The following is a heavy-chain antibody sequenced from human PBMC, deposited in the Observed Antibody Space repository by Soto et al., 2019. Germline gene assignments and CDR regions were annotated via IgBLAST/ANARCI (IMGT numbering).Heavy chain of an antibody. J-gene: IGHJ4*02. V-gene: IGHV3-33*01. CDR1: GFTFSNHG. CDR3: ARDHIYDSSGLTDY. CDR2: VWYDGNSK. Sequence: TGGSLRLSCAASGFTFSNHGMHWVRQAPGKGLEWVAVVWYDGNSKYYADSVKGRFTISRDNSKNTLYLEMNSLRAEDSAVYYCARDHIYDSSGLTDYWGPGTLVTVSS. D-gene: IGHD3-22*01.